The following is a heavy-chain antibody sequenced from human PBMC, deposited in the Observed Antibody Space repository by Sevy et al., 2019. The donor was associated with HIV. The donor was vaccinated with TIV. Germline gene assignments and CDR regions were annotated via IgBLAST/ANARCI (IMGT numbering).Heavy chain of an antibody. J-gene: IGHJ6*02. Sequence: GGSLRLSCAASGFTFNMYWMTWVRQAPGNGLEWVANIKEDGSERNYLDSVKGRFTISRDNAKESLYLQINSLRAEDTAVYYCARHCSGGSCYSLLPHYYYGMDVWGQGTTVTVSS. CDR3: ARHCSGGSCYSLLPHYYYGMDV. D-gene: IGHD2-15*01. CDR2: IKEDGSER. V-gene: IGHV3-7*01. CDR1: GFTFNMYW.